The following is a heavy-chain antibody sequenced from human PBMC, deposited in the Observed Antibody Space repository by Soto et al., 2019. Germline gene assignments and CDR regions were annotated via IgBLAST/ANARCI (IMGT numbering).Heavy chain of an antibody. CDR2: ISSSGSTI. CDR1: GFTFSDYY. CDR3: ARAELVQLERRPLRYYYMDV. Sequence: GGSLRLSCAASGFTFSDYYMSWIRQAPGKGLEWVSYISSSGSTIYYADSVKGRFTISRDNAKNSLYLQMNSLRAEDTAVYYCARAELVQLERRPLRYYYMDVWGKGTTVTVSS. V-gene: IGHV3-11*01. D-gene: IGHD1-1*01. J-gene: IGHJ6*03.